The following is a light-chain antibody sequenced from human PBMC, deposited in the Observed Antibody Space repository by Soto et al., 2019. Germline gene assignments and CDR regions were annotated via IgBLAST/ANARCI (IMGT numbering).Light chain of an antibody. J-gene: IGKJ1*01. Sequence: EIVLTQSPGTLSLSPGERATLSCRASQSVSSSYLAWYQQNPGQAPRLLPYLASSRATGIPDRFSGSGSGTDFTLTISRLEPEDFAVYYCQQYGSSPPWTFGQGTKVEIK. CDR2: LAS. CDR3: QQYGSSPPWT. CDR1: QSVSSSY. V-gene: IGKV3-20*01.